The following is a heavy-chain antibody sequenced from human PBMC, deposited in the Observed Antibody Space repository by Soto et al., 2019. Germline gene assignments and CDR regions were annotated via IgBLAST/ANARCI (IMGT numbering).Heavy chain of an antibody. Sequence: QVQLVQSGAEVKRPGASVKVSCKTSGYTFTVFGVSWVRLAPGQGLEWLGWINPYNNKTDYAQGLQGRVTLTTDPSTSTVYTELRRLRTDDTAVYYCAREAKSWLDDFDYRGQGTLVTVSS. CDR3: AREAKSWLDDFDY. D-gene: IGHD3-22*01. CDR2: INPYNNKT. J-gene: IGHJ4*02. CDR1: GYTFTVFG. V-gene: IGHV1-18*01.